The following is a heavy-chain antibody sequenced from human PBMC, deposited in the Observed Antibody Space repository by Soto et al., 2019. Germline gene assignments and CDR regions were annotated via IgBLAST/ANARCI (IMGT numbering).Heavy chain of an antibody. CDR1: GYTFTSYD. D-gene: IGHD5-12*01. V-gene: IGHV1-8*01. CDR3: ARGRGYRRSLYYYYMDV. Sequence: ASVKVSCKASGYTFTSYDVNWVRQATGQGLEWMGWMNPNSGNTGYAQKFQGRVTMTRNTSISTAYMELSSLRSEDTAVYYCARGRGYRRSLYYYYMDVWGKGTTVTSP. J-gene: IGHJ6*03. CDR2: MNPNSGNT.